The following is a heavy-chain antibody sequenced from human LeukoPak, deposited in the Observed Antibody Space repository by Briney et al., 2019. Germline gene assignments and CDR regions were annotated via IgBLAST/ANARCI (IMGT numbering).Heavy chain of an antibody. CDR1: GGSISSSNW. D-gene: IGHD6-19*01. CDR3: ATSFRSGWGFDS. V-gene: IGHV4-4*02. Sequence: SETLSLTCAVSGGSISSSNWWSWVRQPPGKGLEWIGEIYHSGSTNYNSPLKSRVTISADKAKNQFSLKLSSVTAADTAVYYCATSFRSGWGFDSWGQGILVAVSS. CDR2: IYHSGST. J-gene: IGHJ4*02.